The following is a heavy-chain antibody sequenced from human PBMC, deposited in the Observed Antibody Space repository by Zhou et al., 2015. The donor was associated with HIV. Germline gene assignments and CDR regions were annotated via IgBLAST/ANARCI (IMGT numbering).Heavy chain of an antibody. CDR2: MNPNSGNT. CDR3: ASGETGYGAETAFDI. CDR1: GYTFTSYD. Sequence: QVQLVQSGAEVKKPGASVKVSCKASGYTFTSYDINWVRQATGQGLEWMGWMNPNSGNTGYAQKFQGRVTMTRNTSISTAYMELSSLRSEDTAVYYCASGETGYGAETAFDIVGPRDKWSPSLQ. V-gene: IGHV1-8*01. J-gene: IGHJ3*02. D-gene: IGHD4-17*01.